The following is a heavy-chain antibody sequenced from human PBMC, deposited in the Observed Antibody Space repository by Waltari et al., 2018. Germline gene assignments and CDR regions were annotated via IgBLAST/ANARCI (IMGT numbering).Heavy chain of an antibody. D-gene: IGHD6-19*01. CDR1: GYTFTGYY. V-gene: IGHV1-2*02. J-gene: IGHJ4*02. CDR2: INPNSGGT. CDR3: ARGSNIVSGWYGAYYFDY. Sequence: QVQLVQSGAEVKKPGASVKVSCKASGYTFTGYYMHWVRQAPGQGLEWMGWINPNSGGTNYAQKFQGRVTMTRDTSISTAYMELSRLRSDDTAVYYCARGSNIVSGWYGAYYFDYWGQGTLVTVSS.